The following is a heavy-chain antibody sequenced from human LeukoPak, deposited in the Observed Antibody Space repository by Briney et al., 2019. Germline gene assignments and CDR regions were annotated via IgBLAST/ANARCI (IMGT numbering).Heavy chain of an antibody. CDR3: ARVGDWNDLVY. Sequence: PSETLSLTCTVSGGSISPYYWSWIRQTTGKGLEWIGYILYSGTTTNYSPSLKSRVTISVDTSKNQFSLKLSSVTAADTAVYYCARVGDWNDLVYWGQGTLVTVSS. D-gene: IGHD1-1*01. V-gene: IGHV4-59*01. CDR2: ILYSGTTT. CDR1: GGSISPYY. J-gene: IGHJ4*02.